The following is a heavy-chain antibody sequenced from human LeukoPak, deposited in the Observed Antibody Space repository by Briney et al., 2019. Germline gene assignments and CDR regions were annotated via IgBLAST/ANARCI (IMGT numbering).Heavy chain of an antibody. CDR2: INPNSGGT. Sequence: ASVKVSCKASGYTFTGYYMHWVRQAPGQGLEWMEWINPNSGGTNYAQKFQGRVTMTRDTSISTAYMELSRLRSDDTAVYYCARNYDFWSGYYPKSYYYYYYMDVWGKGTTVTVSS. D-gene: IGHD3-3*01. J-gene: IGHJ6*03. CDR3: ARNYDFWSGYYPKSYYYYYYMDV. V-gene: IGHV1-2*02. CDR1: GYTFTGYY.